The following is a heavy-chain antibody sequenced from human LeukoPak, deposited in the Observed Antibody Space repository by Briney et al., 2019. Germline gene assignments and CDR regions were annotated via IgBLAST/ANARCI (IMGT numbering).Heavy chain of an antibody. CDR3: ARWGSIAAARFDY. J-gene: IGHJ4*02. V-gene: IGHV4-59*01. D-gene: IGHD6-13*01. CDR1: GGSISNYY. Sequence: SETLSLTCTVSGGSISNYYWIWIRQPPGKGLEWIGYIYSSGSTNFNPSLKSRVTISVDTSKNHFSLNLSSVTAADTALYYCARWGSIAAARFDYWGQGTLVTVSS. CDR2: IYSSGST.